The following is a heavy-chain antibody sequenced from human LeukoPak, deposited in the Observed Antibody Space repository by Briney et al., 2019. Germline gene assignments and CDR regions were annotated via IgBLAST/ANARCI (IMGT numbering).Heavy chain of an antibody. CDR1: GFTFSNYD. CDR3: AGTYGSGSYPNY. V-gene: IGHV3-21*01. D-gene: IGHD3-10*01. CDR2: ISSSSSYI. Sequence: GGSLRLSCAASGFTFSNYDMNWVRQALGKGLEWVSSISSSSSYIYYADSVKGRFAISRDNAKNSLYLQMYSLRAEDTAVYYCAGTYGSGSYPNYWGQGTLVTVSS. J-gene: IGHJ4*02.